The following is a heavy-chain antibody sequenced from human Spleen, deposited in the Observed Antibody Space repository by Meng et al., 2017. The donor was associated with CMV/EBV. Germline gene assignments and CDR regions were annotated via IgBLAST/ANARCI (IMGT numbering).Heavy chain of an antibody. V-gene: IGHV3-30*02. Sequence: GESLKISCAASGFTFSSYGMHWVRQAPGKGLEWVSLIRFDGINKYYADSVRGRFTISRDDSKNTLYLQMNSLRPEDTAVYYCARYCSSTSCYRNYYYGMDVWGQGTTVTVSS. CDR3: ARYCSSTSCYRNYYYGMDV. D-gene: IGHD2-2*01. J-gene: IGHJ6*02. CDR1: GFTFSSYG. CDR2: IRFDGINK.